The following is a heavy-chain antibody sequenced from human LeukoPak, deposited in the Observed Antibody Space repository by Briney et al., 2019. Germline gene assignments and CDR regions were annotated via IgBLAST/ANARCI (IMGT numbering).Heavy chain of an antibody. J-gene: IGHJ3*02. CDR3: AKETPYRYYYDSSGYGPGAFDI. CDR1: GGSFSGYY. Sequence: SETLSLTCAVYGGSFSGYYWSWIRQPPGKGLEWIGEINHSGSTNYNPSLKSRVTISVDTSKNQFSLKLSSVTAADTAVYYCAKETPYRYYYDSSGYGPGAFDIWGQGTMVTVSS. V-gene: IGHV4-34*01. CDR2: INHSGST. D-gene: IGHD3-22*01.